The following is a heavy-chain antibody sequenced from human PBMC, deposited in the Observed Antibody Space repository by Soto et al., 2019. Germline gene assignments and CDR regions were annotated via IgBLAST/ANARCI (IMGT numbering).Heavy chain of an antibody. Sequence: GGSLRLSCAASGFTFSSYAMSWVRQAPGKGLEWVSSISSSSSYIYYADSVKGRFTISRDNAKNSLYLQMNSLRAEDTAVYYWAREAYGDYYYMDVWGKGTTVTVSS. CDR3: AREAYGDYYYMDV. V-gene: IGHV3-21*01. CDR1: GFTFSSYA. CDR2: ISSSSSYI. J-gene: IGHJ6*03. D-gene: IGHD4-17*01.